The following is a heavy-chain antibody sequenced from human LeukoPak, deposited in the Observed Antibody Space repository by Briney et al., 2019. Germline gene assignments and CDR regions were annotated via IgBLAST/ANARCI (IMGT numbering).Heavy chain of an antibody. CDR1: GGSFSGYY. J-gene: IGHJ4*02. CDR3: ARSVTMVRGVRFDY. CDR2: INHSGST. Sequence: SETLSLTCAVYGGSFSGYYWSWIRQPPGKGLEWIGEINHSGSTNYNPSLKSRVTMSVDTSKNQFSLKLSSVTAADTAVYYCARSVTMVRGVRFDYWGQGTLVTVSS. D-gene: IGHD3-10*01. V-gene: IGHV4-34*01.